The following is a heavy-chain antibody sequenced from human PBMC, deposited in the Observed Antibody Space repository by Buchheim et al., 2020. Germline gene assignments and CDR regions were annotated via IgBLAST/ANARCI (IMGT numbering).Heavy chain of an antibody. V-gene: IGHV3-33*01. D-gene: IGHD3-3*01. CDR2: IWYDGSNK. CDR3: AREHEDFWSGYCDY. CDR1: GFTFSSYG. J-gene: IGHJ4*02. Sequence: QVQLVESGGGVVQPGRSLRLSCAASGFTFSSYGMHWVRQAPGKGLAWVAVIWYDGSNKYYADSVKGRFTISRDNSKNTLYLQMNSLRAEDTAVYYCAREHEDFWSGYCDYWGQGTL.